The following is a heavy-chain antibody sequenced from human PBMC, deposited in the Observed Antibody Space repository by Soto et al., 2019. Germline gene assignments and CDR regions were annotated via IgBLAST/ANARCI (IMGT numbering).Heavy chain of an antibody. CDR2: ISYDGSNK. J-gene: IGHJ4*02. Sequence: GGSLRLSCAASGFTFSSYAMHWVRQAPGKGLEWVAVISYDGSNKYYADSVKGRFTISRDNSKNTLYLQMNSLRAEDTAVYYCARGITLPTPLDYWGQGTLVTVSS. CDR1: GFTFSSYA. D-gene: IGHD1-20*01. CDR3: ARGITLPTPLDY. V-gene: IGHV3-30-3*01.